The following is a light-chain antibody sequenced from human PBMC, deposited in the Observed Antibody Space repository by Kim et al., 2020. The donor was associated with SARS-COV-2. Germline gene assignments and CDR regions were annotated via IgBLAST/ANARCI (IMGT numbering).Light chain of an antibody. Sequence: VSPGQTASITCSRYKLGNKYASWYQQRPGRSPVLVTYQDDRRPSGFPERFSGSNSGNTATLTIIGTQATDEADYCCQAWDSTTAVFGRGTQLTVL. J-gene: IGLJ3*02. V-gene: IGLV3-1*01. CDR3: QAWDSTTAV. CDR2: QDD. CDR1: KLGNKY.